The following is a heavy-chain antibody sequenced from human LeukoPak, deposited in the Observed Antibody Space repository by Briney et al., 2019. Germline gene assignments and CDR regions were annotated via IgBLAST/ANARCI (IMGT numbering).Heavy chain of an antibody. V-gene: IGHV4-39*01. CDR3: ARHPTPYSSGWYLGYFDY. D-gene: IGHD6-19*01. CDR1: GGSISSSSYY. CDR2: IYYSGST. J-gene: IGHJ4*02. Sequence: SETLSLTCTASGGSISSSSYYWGWIRQPPGKGLEWIGSIYYSGSTYCNPSLKSRVTISVDTSKNQFSLKLSSVTAADTAVYYCARHPTPYSSGWYLGYFDYWGQGTLVTVSS.